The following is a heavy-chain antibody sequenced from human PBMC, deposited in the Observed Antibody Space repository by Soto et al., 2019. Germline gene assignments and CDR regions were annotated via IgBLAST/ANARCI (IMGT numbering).Heavy chain of an antibody. Sequence: QVQLQESGPGLVKPSQTLSLTCTVSGGSISSGGYYWSLIRQHPGKGLQWIGYSYYSGSTYYNPSLKSRVTISVDTSKNQFSLKLSSVTAADTAVYYCASTGNYDISGRAFDIWGQGTMVTVSP. J-gene: IGHJ3*02. D-gene: IGHD3-22*01. CDR2: SYYSGST. CDR3: ASTGNYDISGRAFDI. V-gene: IGHV4-31*03. CDR1: GGSISSGGYY.